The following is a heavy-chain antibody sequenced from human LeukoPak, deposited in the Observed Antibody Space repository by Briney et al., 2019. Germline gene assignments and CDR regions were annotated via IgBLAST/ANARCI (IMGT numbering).Heavy chain of an antibody. J-gene: IGHJ4*02. Sequence: SQTLSLTCTVSGGSISSGAYYWSWIRQHPGKGLEWIGYIYYTGSTYYNPSLKSRLTISVDTSKNQFSLKLSSVTAADTAVYYCASTYYYGSGSWYYFDYWGQGTLVTVSS. CDR3: ASTYYYGSGSWYYFDY. CDR2: IYYTGST. D-gene: IGHD3-10*01. V-gene: IGHV4-31*03. CDR1: GGSISSGAYY.